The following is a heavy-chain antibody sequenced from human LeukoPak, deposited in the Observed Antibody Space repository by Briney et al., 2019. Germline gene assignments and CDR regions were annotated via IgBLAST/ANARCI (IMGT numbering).Heavy chain of an antibody. CDR3: ARARTGLIQLWPRDSDVNYYMDV. V-gene: IGHV4-34*01. CDR2: INHSGST. D-gene: IGHD5-18*01. J-gene: IGHJ6*03. CDR1: GGSFSDYY. Sequence: PSETLSLTCTVYGGSFSDYYWTWIRQSPGKGLEWIGEINHSGSTNYNPALKSRVTISVDASKNQFSLKLSSVIAADTAVYHCARARTGLIQLWPRDSDVNYYMDVWGEGTTVTVSS.